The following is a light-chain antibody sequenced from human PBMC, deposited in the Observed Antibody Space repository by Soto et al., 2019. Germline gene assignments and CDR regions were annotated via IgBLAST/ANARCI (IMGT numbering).Light chain of an antibody. Sequence: EIVLTQSPGTLSLSPGERATLSCRASQSVSNSYLAWYQQKPGQAPRLLIYGASSRATGIPDRFSGSGSGTDFTLTISRLEPEDFAAYYCQQYGNSPVTFGQGTKVEIK. CDR2: GAS. J-gene: IGKJ1*01. V-gene: IGKV3-20*01. CDR1: QSVSNSY. CDR3: QQYGNSPVT.